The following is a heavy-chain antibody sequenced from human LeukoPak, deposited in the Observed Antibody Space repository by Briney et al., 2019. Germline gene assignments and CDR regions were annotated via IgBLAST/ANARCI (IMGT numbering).Heavy chain of an antibody. J-gene: IGHJ5*02. CDR3: ARVSYYDSSGSPQFDP. V-gene: IGHV4-59*01. D-gene: IGHD3-22*01. CDR2: IYYSGST. CDR1: GGSISSYY. Sequence: PSETLSLTCTVSGGSISSYYWSWIRQPPGKGLEWIGYIYYSGSTNYSPSLKSRVTISVDTSKNQFSLKLSSVTAADTAVYYCARVSYYDSSGSPQFDPWGQGTLVTVSS.